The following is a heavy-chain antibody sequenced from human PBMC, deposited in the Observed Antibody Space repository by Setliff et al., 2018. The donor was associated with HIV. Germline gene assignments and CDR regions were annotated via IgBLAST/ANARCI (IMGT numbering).Heavy chain of an antibody. CDR1: GFTFRDYA. D-gene: IGHD6-13*01. J-gene: IGHJ1*01. CDR2: ISGSSSIK. V-gene: IGHV3-23*01. CDR3: AKGTKITTALYLAY. Sequence: PGGSLRRSCAASGFTFRDYAMIWVRQAPGMGLEWVSTISGSSSIKEYADFVKGRFSISRDNSKDTVFLQMDSLRAEDTAIYYCAKGTKITTALYLAYWGQGTLVTVSS.